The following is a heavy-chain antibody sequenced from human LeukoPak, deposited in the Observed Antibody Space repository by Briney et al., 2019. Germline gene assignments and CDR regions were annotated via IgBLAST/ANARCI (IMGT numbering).Heavy chain of an antibody. J-gene: IGHJ3*02. CDR1: GFTFSGSA. CDR2: IRSKANSYAT. Sequence: GGSLRLSCAASGFTFSGSAMHWVRQASGKGLEWVGRIRSKANSYATAYAASVKGRFTISRDDSKNTAYLQMSSLRPEDTAVYYCAKDAALGYYDSGSDASDIWGQGTMVTVSS. CDR3: AKDAALGYYDSGSDASDI. D-gene: IGHD3-10*01. V-gene: IGHV3-73*01.